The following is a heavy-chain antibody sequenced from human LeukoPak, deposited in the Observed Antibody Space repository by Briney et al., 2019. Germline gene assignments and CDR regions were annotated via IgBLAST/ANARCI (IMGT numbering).Heavy chain of an antibody. D-gene: IGHD3-22*01. CDR1: GYTFTSYD. J-gene: IGHJ4*02. CDR3: AKLDSSGYYYFDY. V-gene: IGHV1-8*01. CDR2: MNPNSGNT. Sequence: ASVKVSCKASGYTFTSYDINWVRQATGQGLEWMGWMNPNSGNTGYAQKFQGRVTMTRNTSISTAYMELSSLRSEDTAVYYRAKLDSSGYYYFDYWGQGTLVTVSS.